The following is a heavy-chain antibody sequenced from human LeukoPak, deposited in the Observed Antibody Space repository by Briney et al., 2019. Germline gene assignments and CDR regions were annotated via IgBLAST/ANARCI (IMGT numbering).Heavy chain of an antibody. CDR3: ARDMTDWWFDP. CDR2: IYYSGST. V-gene: IGHV4-31*03. CDR1: GGSISSGGYY. D-gene: IGHD3-9*01. Sequence: SSETLSLTCTVSGGSISSGGYYWSWIRQHPGKGLEWIGYIYYSGSTHYNPSLKSRVTISVDTSKNQFSLKLSSVTAADTAVYYCARDMTDWWFDPWGQGTLVTVSS. J-gene: IGHJ5*02.